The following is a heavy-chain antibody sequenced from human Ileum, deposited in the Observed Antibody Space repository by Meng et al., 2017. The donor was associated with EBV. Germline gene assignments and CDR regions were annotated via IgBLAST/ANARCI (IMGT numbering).Heavy chain of an antibody. D-gene: IGHD4-23*01. CDR3: ARYGRCNGNSFYCFDP. CDR2: VDQSGYT. Sequence: VRLPQGGTGLSWPPGTLYLPGSVYGGSFNDIGWAWLRQPPGKGLEWIGEVDQSGYTNLHPSLSSRTTISRDTSNKQFSLRLNSVTVADTALYYCARYGRCNGNSFYCFDPWGQGTLVTVSS. J-gene: IGHJ5*02. V-gene: IGHV4-34*01. CDR1: GGSFNDIG.